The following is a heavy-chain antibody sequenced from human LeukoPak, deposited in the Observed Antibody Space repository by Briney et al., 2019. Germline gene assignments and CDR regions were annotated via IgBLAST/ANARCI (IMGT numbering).Heavy chain of an antibody. CDR2: INHSGST. CDR1: GGSFSGYY. V-gene: IGHV4-34*01. D-gene: IGHD2-15*01. Sequence: SETLSLTCAVYGGSFSGYYWGWIRQPPGKGLEWIGEINHSGSTNYNPSLKSRVTISVDTSKNQFSLKLSSVTAADTAVYYCARGRVVPFDPWGQGTLVTVSS. J-gene: IGHJ5*02. CDR3: ARGRVVPFDP.